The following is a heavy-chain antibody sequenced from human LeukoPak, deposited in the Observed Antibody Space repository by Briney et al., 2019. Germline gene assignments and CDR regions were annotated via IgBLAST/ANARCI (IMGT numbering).Heavy chain of an antibody. CDR3: AKDLSGAHDY. CDR1: GFTFSSYW. V-gene: IGHV3-74*03. J-gene: IGHJ4*02. D-gene: IGHD4-17*01. Sequence: PGGSLRLSCAASGFTFSSYWMHWVRQAPGKGLVWVSRVNEDGSFTTYADSVKGRFTISRDNAKNTLYLQMNSLRVEDTAVYYCAKDLSGAHDYWGQGTLVIVSS. CDR2: VNEDGSFT.